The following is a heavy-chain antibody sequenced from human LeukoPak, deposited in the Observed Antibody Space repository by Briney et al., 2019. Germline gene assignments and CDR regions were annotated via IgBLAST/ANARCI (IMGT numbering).Heavy chain of an antibody. CDR1: GFNFSPYG. CDR3: AKLGTYFYFDF. J-gene: IGHJ2*01. V-gene: IGHV3-23*01. D-gene: IGHD7-27*01. CDR2: ISGSGSDT. Sequence: PGGSLRLSCAASGFNFSPYGMSWIRQAPGKGLEWVAGISGSGSDTYYADSVKGRFTISRDNFKNTVDLQMNSLRADDTAVHYCAKLGTYFYFDFWGRGTLVTVSS.